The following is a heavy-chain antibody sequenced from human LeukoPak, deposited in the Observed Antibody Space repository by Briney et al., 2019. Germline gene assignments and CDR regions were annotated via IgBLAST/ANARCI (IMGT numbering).Heavy chain of an antibody. CDR2: INPSGGST. J-gene: IGHJ6*02. CDR1: GYTFTSYY. CDR3: AGAGYYYGMDV. V-gene: IGHV1-46*01. Sequence: ASVKVSCKASGYTFTSYYMHWVRQAPGQGLEWMGIINPSGGSTSYAQKFQGRVTMTRDTSTSTVYMELSSLRSENTAVYYCAGAGYYYGMDVWGQGTTVTVSS.